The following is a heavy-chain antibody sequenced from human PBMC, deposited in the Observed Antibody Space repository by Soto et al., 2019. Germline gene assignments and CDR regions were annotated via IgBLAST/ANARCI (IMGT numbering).Heavy chain of an antibody. Sequence: PGESLKISCKGSGYNFTSYWIGWVRQMPGKGLEWMGIIYPGDSDTRYSPSFQGQVTISADKSISTAYLQWSSLKASDTAMYYCARHDIFEESTHHYYGMDVWGQGTTVTVSS. CDR2: IYPGDSDT. CDR1: GYNFTSYW. V-gene: IGHV5-51*01. D-gene: IGHD3-10*02. J-gene: IGHJ6*02. CDR3: ARHDIFEESTHHYYGMDV.